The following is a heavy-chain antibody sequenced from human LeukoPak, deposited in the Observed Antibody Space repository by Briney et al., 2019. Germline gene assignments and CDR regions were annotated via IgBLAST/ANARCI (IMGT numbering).Heavy chain of an antibody. Sequence: EASVKVSCKASGYTFTGYYMHWVRQALGQGPEWMGWINPNRGGTNYAQKFQGRVTMTRDTSISTAYMELSRLRSDDTAVYYCARDWGRRGIVGSFIDYWGQGTLVTVSS. V-gene: IGHV1-2*02. CDR3: ARDWGRRGIVGSFIDY. J-gene: IGHJ4*02. D-gene: IGHD1-26*01. CDR2: INPNRGGT. CDR1: GYTFTGYY.